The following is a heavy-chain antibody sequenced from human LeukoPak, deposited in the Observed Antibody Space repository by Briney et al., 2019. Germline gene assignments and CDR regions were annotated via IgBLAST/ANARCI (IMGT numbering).Heavy chain of an antibody. CDR1: GFTFSSYA. D-gene: IGHD5-18*01. Sequence: GGSLRLSCAASGFTFSSYAMSWVRQAPGKGLEWVSAISGSGGSTYYADSVKGRFTISRDNSKNTLYLQMNSLRAEDTAVYYCAKGGYSYGPGDPYFDYWGQGTLVTVSS. J-gene: IGHJ4*02. V-gene: IGHV3-23*01. CDR2: ISGSGGST. CDR3: AKGGYSYGPGDPYFDY.